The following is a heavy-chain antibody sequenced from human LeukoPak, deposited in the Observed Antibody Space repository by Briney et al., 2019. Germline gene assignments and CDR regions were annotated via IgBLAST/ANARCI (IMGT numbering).Heavy chain of an antibody. D-gene: IGHD3-9*01. CDR1: GFTFSDSA. CDR2: INSDGSST. Sequence: GGSLRLSCAASGFTFSDSAMNWVRQAPGKGLVWVSRINSDGSSTTYADSVKGRFTISRDNAKNTLFLQMNSLRAEDMAVYYCARDRLAVMDYWGQGTLVTVSS. V-gene: IGHV3-74*01. J-gene: IGHJ4*02. CDR3: ARDRLAVMDY.